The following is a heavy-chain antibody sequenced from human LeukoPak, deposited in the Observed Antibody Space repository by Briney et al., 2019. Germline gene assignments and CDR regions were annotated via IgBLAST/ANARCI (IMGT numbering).Heavy chain of an antibody. CDR3: ARFQTRIAAAATHRFDP. Sequence: SETLSLTCTVSGGSISSYYWSWIRQPPGKGLEWIGYIYYSGSTNYNPSLKSRVTISVDTSKNQFSLKLSSATAADTAVYYCARFQTRIAAAATHRFDPWGQGTLVTVSS. CDR1: GGSISSYY. J-gene: IGHJ5*02. CDR2: IYYSGST. V-gene: IGHV4-59*01. D-gene: IGHD6-13*01.